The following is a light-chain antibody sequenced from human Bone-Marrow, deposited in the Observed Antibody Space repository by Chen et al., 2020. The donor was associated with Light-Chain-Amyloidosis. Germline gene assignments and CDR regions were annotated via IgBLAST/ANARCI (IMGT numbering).Light chain of an antibody. CDR3: QQYGTSPLT. V-gene: IGKV3-20*01. CDR1: QTISSNY. CDR2: GSS. J-gene: IGKJ4*01. Sequence: EIVLTQSPGTLSLSPGEGANLSCRASQTISSNYLTWYQQKFGQAPRLLIYGSSSRATGIPDRFTGSGSGTDFTLTINRLEPEDFAMYYCQQYGTSPLTFGGGIKVELK.